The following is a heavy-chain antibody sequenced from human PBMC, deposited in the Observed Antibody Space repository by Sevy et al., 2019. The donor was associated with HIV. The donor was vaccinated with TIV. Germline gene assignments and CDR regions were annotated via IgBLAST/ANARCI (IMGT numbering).Heavy chain of an antibody. Sequence: ASVKVSCKASGYTFTDYYMHWVRQAPGQGLEWMGWINPNSGDTNYAQKFQGRVTITRDTSISTAYMELSRLRSDDTAVYYCARDYDSSGYCDYWGQGTLVTVSS. J-gene: IGHJ4*02. D-gene: IGHD3-22*01. V-gene: IGHV1-2*02. CDR3: ARDYDSSGYCDY. CDR2: INPNSGDT. CDR1: GYTFTDYY.